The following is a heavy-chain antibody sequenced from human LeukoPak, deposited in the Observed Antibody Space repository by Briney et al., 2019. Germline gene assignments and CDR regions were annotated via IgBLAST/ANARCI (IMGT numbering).Heavy chain of an antibody. CDR3: AVSGVSTIAFDY. D-gene: IGHD3-3*01. CDR2: IRSSSSSI. V-gene: IGHV3-21*01. Sequence: PGGSLRLSCAASGFTFSSYSMNWVRQAPGKGLEWVSSIRSSSSSISNADSVMGRFTISRDNSKNSLYLQMNSLRAEDTAVYYCAVSGVSTIAFDYWGQGTLVTVSS. CDR1: GFTFSSYS. J-gene: IGHJ4*02.